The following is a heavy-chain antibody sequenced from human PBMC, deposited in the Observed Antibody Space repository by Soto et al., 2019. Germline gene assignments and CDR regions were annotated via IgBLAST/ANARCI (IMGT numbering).Heavy chain of an antibody. V-gene: IGHV4-4*02. Sequence: QVQLQESGPGLVKPSGTLSLTCAVSGGSISSSNWWSWVRQAPGKGLEWIGEIYHTGSTNYNPSLKSRVTISVDKSKNHFSLKLNSVTAADTAVYYCARGASYGSGTLRTLQNWGQGTLVTVSS. CDR3: ARGASYGSGTLRTLQN. J-gene: IGHJ4*02. CDR2: IYHTGST. D-gene: IGHD3-10*01. CDR1: GGSISSSNW.